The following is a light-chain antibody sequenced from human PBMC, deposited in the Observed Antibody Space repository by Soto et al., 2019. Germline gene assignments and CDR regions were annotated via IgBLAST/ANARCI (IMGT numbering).Light chain of an antibody. Sequence: EIVLTQSPATLSLSPGGRATLSSMASQSVSLSLSWYQQKPGQAPRLLIYDASKRAYGIPASFSGSGSGTDFTLTISSLEPDDFAVYYCQQRTSWPPWTFGQGTKVDIK. CDR1: QSVSLS. CDR2: DAS. CDR3: QQRTSWPPWT. J-gene: IGKJ1*01. V-gene: IGKV3-11*01.